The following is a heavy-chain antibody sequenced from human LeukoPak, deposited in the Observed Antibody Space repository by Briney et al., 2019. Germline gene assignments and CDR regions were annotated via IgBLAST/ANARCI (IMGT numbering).Heavy chain of an antibody. CDR3: ARLEAKVQLNYYYYGMDV. D-gene: IGHD2-2*01. Sequence: GASVKVSCKASGYTFTSYYMHWVRQAPEQGLEWMGIINPSGGSTSYAQKSQGRVTMTRDTSTSTVYMELSSLRSEDTAVYYCARLEAKVQLNYYYYGMDVWGQGTTVTVSS. J-gene: IGHJ6*02. CDR2: INPSGGST. CDR1: GYTFTSYY. V-gene: IGHV1-46*01.